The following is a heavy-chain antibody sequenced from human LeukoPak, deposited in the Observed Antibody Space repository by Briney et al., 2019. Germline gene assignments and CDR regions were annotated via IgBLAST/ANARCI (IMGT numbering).Heavy chain of an antibody. Sequence: ASVKVSCKASGYTFSDYYMHRWRQAPGQRLEWLGWISPKSGDTNFAQNFQGRVTMTRDTSISTAYMELSSLTSDDRAVYYCARGPNTGAFDAWGQGTLVTVSS. CDR1: GYTFSDYY. CDR2: ISPKSGDT. CDR3: ARGPNTGAFDA. V-gene: IGHV1-2*02. D-gene: IGHD7-27*01. J-gene: IGHJ4*02.